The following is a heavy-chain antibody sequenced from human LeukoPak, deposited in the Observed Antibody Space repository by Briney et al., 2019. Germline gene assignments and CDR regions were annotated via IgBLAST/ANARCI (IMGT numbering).Heavy chain of an antibody. CDR1: GGSISSYY. V-gene: IGHV4-59*08. CDR3: ARLKGGN. J-gene: IGHJ4*02. D-gene: IGHD3-16*01. CDR2: IYYSGST. Sequence: SETLSLTCTVSGGSISSYYWSWIRQPPGKGLEWIENIYYSGSTNYNPSLKSRVTISVDTSKNQVPLKVSSVTAADTAVYYCARLKGGNWGQGTLVTVSS.